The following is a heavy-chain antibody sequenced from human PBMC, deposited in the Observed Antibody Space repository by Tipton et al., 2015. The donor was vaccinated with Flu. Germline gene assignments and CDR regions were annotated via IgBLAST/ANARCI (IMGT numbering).Heavy chain of an antibody. V-gene: IGHV4-61*05. CDR1: GGSISRLTYY. J-gene: IGHJ4*02. Sequence: TLSLTCTVSGGSISRLTYYWNWIRQPPGKGLEWIGYVDYTGSTNYNPSLKSRVTISADMSKNQFSLKLSSVTAADTAVYFCARRGVGRALDYWGQGTLVTVSS. D-gene: IGHD3-10*01. CDR3: ARRGVGRALDY. CDR2: VDYTGST.